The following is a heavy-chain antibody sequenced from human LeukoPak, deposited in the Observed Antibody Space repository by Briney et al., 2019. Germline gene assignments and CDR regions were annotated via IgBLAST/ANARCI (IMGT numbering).Heavy chain of an antibody. CDR3: ARAMPYYYGMDV. J-gene: IGHJ6*02. CDR1: GYTFTSYD. V-gene: IGHV1-8*01. CDR2: MNPNSGNT. D-gene: IGHD2-2*01. Sequence: GASVKVSCKASGYTFTSYDINWVRQATGQGLEWMGWMNPNSGNTGYAQKFQGRVTMTRNTSISTAYMELSSLRSEDTAVYYCARAMPYYYGMDVWGQGTTVTVSS.